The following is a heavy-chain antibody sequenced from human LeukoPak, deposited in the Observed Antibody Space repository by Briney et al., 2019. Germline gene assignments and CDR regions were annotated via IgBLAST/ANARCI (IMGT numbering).Heavy chain of an antibody. Sequence: SETLSLTCTVSGGSISTSSYYWGWIRQPPGKGLEWIGSIYYSGSTYYNPSLKSRVTISVDTSKNQFSLKLSSVTAADTAVYYCAREGTVVTPGWFDPWGQGTLVTVSS. CDR1: GGSISTSSYY. V-gene: IGHV4-39*07. CDR2: IYYSGST. D-gene: IGHD4-23*01. CDR3: AREGTVVTPGWFDP. J-gene: IGHJ5*02.